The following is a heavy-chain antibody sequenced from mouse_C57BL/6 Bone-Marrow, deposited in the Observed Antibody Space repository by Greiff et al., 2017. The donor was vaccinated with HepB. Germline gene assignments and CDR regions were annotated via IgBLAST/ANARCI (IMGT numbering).Heavy chain of an antibody. CDR3: ARMAYDTWFAY. D-gene: IGHD2-12*01. Sequence: EVQLQQSGPELVKPGASVKISCKASGYTFTDYYMNWVKQSHGKSLEWIGDINPNNGGTSYNQKFKGKATLTVDKSSSTAYMELRSLTSEDSAVYYCARMAYDTWFAYWGQGTLVTVSA. CDR2: INPNNGGT. J-gene: IGHJ3*01. CDR1: GYTFTDYY. V-gene: IGHV1-26*01.